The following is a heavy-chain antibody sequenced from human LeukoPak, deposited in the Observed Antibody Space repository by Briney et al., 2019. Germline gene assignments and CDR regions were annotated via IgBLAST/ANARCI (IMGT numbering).Heavy chain of an antibody. CDR3: ARGDIGYCSGGSCYSLYYYYMDV. J-gene: IGHJ6*03. CDR1: GYTFTGYY. CDR2: INPNSGGT. V-gene: IGHV1-2*06. D-gene: IGHD2-15*01. Sequence: GASVKVSCKASGYTFTGYYMHWVRQAPGQGLEWMGRINPNSGGTNYAQKFQGRATMTRDTSISTAYMELSRLRSDDTAVYYCARGDIGYCSGGSCYSLYYYYMDVWGKGTTVTVSS.